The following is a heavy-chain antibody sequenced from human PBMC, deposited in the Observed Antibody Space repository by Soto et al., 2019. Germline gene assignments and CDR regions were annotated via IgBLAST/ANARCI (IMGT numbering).Heavy chain of an antibody. D-gene: IGHD3-22*01. CDR2: IYYSGST. CDR1: GGSISSGDYY. CDR3: ARGYYYYDSSGYWYPNWFDP. V-gene: IGHV4-30-4*01. Sequence: SETLSLTCTVSGGSISSGDYYWSWIRQPPGKGLEWIGYIYYSGSTYYNPSLKSRVTISVDTSKNQFSLKLSSVTAADTAVYYCARGYYYYDSSGYWYPNWFDPWGQGTLVTVSS. J-gene: IGHJ5*02.